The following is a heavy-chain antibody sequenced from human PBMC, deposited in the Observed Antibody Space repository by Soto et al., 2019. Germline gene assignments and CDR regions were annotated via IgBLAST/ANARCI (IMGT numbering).Heavy chain of an antibody. Sequence: QVQLVQSGAEVKKPGSSVKVSCKASGGTFSSYAISWVRQAPGQGLEWMGGIIPISGTANYAQKFQGRVTITADEFTSTAYMELSSLRSEDTAVYHCARSQGSSTSLEIYYYYYYGMDVRGQGTTVTVSS. CDR3: ARSQGSSTSLEIYYYYYYGMDV. V-gene: IGHV1-69*01. J-gene: IGHJ6*02. CDR2: IIPISGTA. D-gene: IGHD2-2*01. CDR1: GGTFSSYA.